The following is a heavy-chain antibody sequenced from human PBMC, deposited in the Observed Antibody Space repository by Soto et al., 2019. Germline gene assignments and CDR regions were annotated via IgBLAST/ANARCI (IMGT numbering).Heavy chain of an antibody. V-gene: IGHV3-33*01. CDR3: ARESVDTDYNWFDP. J-gene: IGHJ5*02. CDR1: GFTFSSYG. Sequence: QVQLVESGGGVVQPGRSLRLSCAASGFTFSSYGMHWVRQAPGKGLEWVAVIWYDGSNKYYADSVKGRFTISRDNSKNTLYLQMNSLRAEDTAVYYCARESVDTDYNWFDPWGQGTLVTVSP. D-gene: IGHD5-18*01. CDR2: IWYDGSNK.